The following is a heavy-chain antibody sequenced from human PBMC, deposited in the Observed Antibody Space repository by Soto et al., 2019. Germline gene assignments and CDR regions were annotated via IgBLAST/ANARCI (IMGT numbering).Heavy chain of an antibody. CDR2: ISSYNGNT. Sequence: QIQLVQSGAEVKKPGASVKVSCKTSGYTFTNYGVTWVRQAPGQGLEWMGWISSYNGNTKHVETCQGIAAMSTATSTSTAYTELQTLTSDDTAVYFCEGFCSTNSCYYSSSPLFDYWGQGTLITVSS. J-gene: IGHJ4*02. CDR3: EGFCSTNSCYYSSSPLFDY. CDR1: GYTFTNYG. D-gene: IGHD3-22*01. V-gene: IGHV1-18*04.